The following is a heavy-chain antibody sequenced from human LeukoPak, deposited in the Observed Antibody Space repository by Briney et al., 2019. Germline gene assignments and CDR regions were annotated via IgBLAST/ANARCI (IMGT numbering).Heavy chain of an antibody. CDR2: IKPDGSEK. CDR1: GFTFSSHW. D-gene: IGHD2-2*01. CDR3: AKDGPPALNIVVVPAAIRSYWYFDL. V-gene: IGHV3-7*01. J-gene: IGHJ2*01. Sequence: PGGSLRLSSAASGFTFSSHWMSWVRQAPGKGLEWVANIKPDGSEKYYVDSVKGRFTMSRDNAKNSLYLQMNSLRAEDTAVYYCAKDGPPALNIVVVPAAIRSYWYFDLWGRGTLVTVSS.